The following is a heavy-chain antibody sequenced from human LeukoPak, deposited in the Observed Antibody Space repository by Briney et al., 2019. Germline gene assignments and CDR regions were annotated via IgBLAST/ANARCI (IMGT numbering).Heavy chain of an antibody. CDR2: IIPIFGTA. CDR3: ARGLGEYYYGSGSYYTGGALGGSYYYYMDV. Sequence: SVKVSCKASGYTFSRYGIRWVGQAPGQGLEWRGGIIPIFGTANYAQKFQGRVTITADESTSTAYMELSSLRSEDTAVYYCARGLGEYYYGSGSYYTGGALGGSYYYYMDVWGKGTTVTISS. D-gene: IGHD3-10*01. CDR1: GYTFSRYG. J-gene: IGHJ6*03. V-gene: IGHV1-69*13.